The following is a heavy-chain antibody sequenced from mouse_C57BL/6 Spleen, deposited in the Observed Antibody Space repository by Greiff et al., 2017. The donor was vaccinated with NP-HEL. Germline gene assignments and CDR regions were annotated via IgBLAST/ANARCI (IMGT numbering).Heavy chain of an antibody. J-gene: IGHJ3*01. V-gene: IGHV1-50*01. CDR3: ARYSNYLLAY. CDR2: IDPSDSYT. CDR1: GYTFTSYW. D-gene: IGHD2-5*01. Sequence: QVQLQQPGAELVKPGASVKLSCKASGYTFTSYWMQWVKQRPGQGLEWIGEIDPSDSYTNYNQKFKGKATLTVDTSSSTAYMQLSSLTSEDSAVYCCARYSNYLLAYWGHGTLVTVSA.